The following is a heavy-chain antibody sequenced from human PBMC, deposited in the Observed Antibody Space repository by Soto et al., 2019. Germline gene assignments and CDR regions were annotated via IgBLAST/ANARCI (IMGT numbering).Heavy chain of an antibody. Sequence: PGGSLRLSCAASGFTFSDYYMSWIRQAPGKGLEWVSYISSSGSTIYYADSVKGRFTISRDNAKNSLYLQMNSLRADDTAVYYCARELAAARVHWFDPWGQGTLVTVSS. CDR1: GFTFSDYY. CDR2: ISSSGSTI. J-gene: IGHJ5*02. V-gene: IGHV3-11*01. CDR3: ARELAAARVHWFDP. D-gene: IGHD6-25*01.